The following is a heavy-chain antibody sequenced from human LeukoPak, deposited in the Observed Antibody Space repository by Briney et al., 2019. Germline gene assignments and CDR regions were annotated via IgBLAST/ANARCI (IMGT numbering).Heavy chain of an antibody. CDR2: VYPGDSDT. J-gene: IGHJ4*02. V-gene: IGHV5-51*01. CDR3: ARPGVGAKSFVDY. Sequence: GESLQISCQGFGYSFTNYWIGWVRQMPGKGLEWMGIVYPGDSDTRYSPSFQGQVTISADKSISTAFLQWSSLKASDTAVYYCARPGVGAKSFVDYWGQGTLVTVSS. CDR1: GYSFTNYW. D-gene: IGHD1-26*01.